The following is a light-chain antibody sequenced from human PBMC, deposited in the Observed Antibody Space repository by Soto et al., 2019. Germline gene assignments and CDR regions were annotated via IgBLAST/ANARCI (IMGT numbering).Light chain of an antibody. J-gene: IGKJ1*01. CDR2: WAS. CDR1: QSVLYSSNKKNY. V-gene: IGKV4-1*01. CDR3: QQSYSTPRT. Sequence: DIVMTQSPDSLAVSLGERATINCKSSQSVLYSSNKKNYLAWYQQKSGQSPKVLIYWASTRESGVPDRFSGSGSGPDFTLTISSLQAEDAAVYYCQQSYSTPRTFGQGTKVEIQ.